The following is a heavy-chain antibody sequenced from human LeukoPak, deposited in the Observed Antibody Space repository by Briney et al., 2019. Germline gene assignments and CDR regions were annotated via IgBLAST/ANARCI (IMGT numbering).Heavy chain of an antibody. CDR3: ARDDSNGIDY. CDR1: EFTFSYYW. D-gene: IGHD6-19*01. CDR2: ISSDGSST. Sequence: GGSLRLSCVASEFTFSYYWMYWVRQAPGQGLVSVSRISSDGSSTTYAESVKGRFTISRDNAKNTLYLQMNSLRAEDTAIYYCARDDSNGIDYWGQGTLVNVSS. J-gene: IGHJ4*02. V-gene: IGHV3-74*01.